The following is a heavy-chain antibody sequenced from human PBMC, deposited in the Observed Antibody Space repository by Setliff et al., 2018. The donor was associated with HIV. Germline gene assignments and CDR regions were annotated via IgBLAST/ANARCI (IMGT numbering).Heavy chain of an antibody. CDR3: ARSRSMDV. Sequence: VKVSCKASGYTFTDYTMIWVRQAPGQGPQWMGWIIAGDGRTKYSQDFQGRVTFTSDTSATTAYMELSSLRSEDTAVYYCARSRSMDVWGQGTSVTVSS. CDR1: GYTFTDYT. J-gene: IGHJ6*02. CDR2: IIAGDGRT. V-gene: IGHV1-3*01.